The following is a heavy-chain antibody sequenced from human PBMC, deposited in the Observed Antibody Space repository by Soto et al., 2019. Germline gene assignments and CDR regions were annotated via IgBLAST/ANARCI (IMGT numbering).Heavy chain of an antibody. J-gene: IGHJ4*02. D-gene: IGHD6-6*01. CDR1: GDSVSTNSAT. V-gene: IGHV6-1*01. CDR2: TYYRSTWNN. CDR3: VRSSIEPRVFMYPFDY. Sequence: PSQTLSLTCAISGDSVSTNSATWDWIRQSPSRGLEWLGRTYYRSTWNNDYAASVKGRITINPDTSNNQLSLQLNSVTPDDTAVYYCVRSSIEPRVFMYPFDYWGLGTLVTVSS.